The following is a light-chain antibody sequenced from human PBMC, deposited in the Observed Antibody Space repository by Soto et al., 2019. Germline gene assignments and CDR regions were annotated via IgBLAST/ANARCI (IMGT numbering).Light chain of an antibody. CDR1: QSLVYSDGNSY. CDR2: KAS. CDR3: IQALETPFT. V-gene: IGKV2-30*01. J-gene: IGKJ3*01. Sequence: DAVMTQSPLSLPVALGQPAAISCRSSQSLVYSDGNSYLNWFQQRPGQSPRRLIYKASNRDPGVPDRFSGSGSGTDFTLNITRVEAEDVGVYYCIQALETPFTFGPGTKVDIK.